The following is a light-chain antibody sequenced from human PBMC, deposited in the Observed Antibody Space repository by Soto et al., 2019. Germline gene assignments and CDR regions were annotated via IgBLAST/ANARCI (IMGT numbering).Light chain of an antibody. V-gene: IGKV1-12*01. Sequence: IQRTRAPSSVSPSVGGRVTITWRASQGISSWLAWYPQKPGKAPKLLIYAASSLQSGVPSRFSGSGSGKDFSITLSGLLPEDFAAYHCEQIYTLPFTFGEGTRREIK. CDR1: QGISSW. J-gene: IGKJ5*01. CDR3: EQIYTLPFT. CDR2: AAS.